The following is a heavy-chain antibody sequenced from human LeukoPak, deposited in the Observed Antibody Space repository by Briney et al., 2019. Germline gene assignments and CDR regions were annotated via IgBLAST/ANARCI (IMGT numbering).Heavy chain of an antibody. D-gene: IGHD3-22*01. V-gene: IGHV3-30*18. Sequence: GRSLRLSCAASGFTFSNYDIHWVRQAPGKGLEWMAVILYDGSNKYYADSVKGRFTISRDNSKNTLYLQMNSLRAEDTAVYYCAKDQYYYDSSGYYGYWGQGTLVTVSS. CDR2: ILYDGSNK. CDR1: GFTFSNYD. J-gene: IGHJ4*02. CDR3: AKDQYYYDSSGYYGY.